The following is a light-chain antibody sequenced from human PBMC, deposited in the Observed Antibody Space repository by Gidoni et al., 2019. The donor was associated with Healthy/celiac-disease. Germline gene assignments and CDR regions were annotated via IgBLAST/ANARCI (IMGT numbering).Light chain of an antibody. CDR2: AAS. CDR3: QQSYSAPRT. Sequence: DIQMTQSPSSLSAAVGDRVTITCRASQSMRSYVNWYQQKPGKAPKLLIYAASSLQSGVPSRFSGSESGTDFTLSISSLQPEAFATCYCQQSYSAPRTFGPGTKVDIK. J-gene: IGKJ3*01. CDR1: QSMRSY. V-gene: IGKV1-39*01.